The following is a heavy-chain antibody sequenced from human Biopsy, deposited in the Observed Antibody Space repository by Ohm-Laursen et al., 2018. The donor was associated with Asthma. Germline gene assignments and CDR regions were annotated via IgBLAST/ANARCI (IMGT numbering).Heavy chain of an antibody. CDR3: ARGPELDV. Sequence: TLSLTCAVSGDSIDSGDYSWTWIRQSPGVGLEWIGYIYRNGDTYYNPTLKNRVTISIDRSKNQFSLRLRPVTAADTAVYYCARGPELDVWGQGTTVTVSS. V-gene: IGHV4-30-2*06. CDR1: GDSIDSGDYS. CDR2: IYRNGDT. J-gene: IGHJ6*02.